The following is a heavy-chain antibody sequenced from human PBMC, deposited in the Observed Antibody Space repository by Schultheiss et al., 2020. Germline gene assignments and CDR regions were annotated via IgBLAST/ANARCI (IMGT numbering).Heavy chain of an antibody. J-gene: IGHJ5*02. Sequence: SETLSLTCTVSGGSISSYYWSWIRQPPGKGLEWIGYIYYSGSTNYNPSLKSRVTISVDTSKNQFSLKLSSVTAADTDVYYCAREATSGLGYFDPWGQGTRVTVSS. CDR2: IYYSGST. D-gene: IGHD1-26*01. CDR1: GGSISSYY. CDR3: AREATSGLGYFDP. V-gene: IGHV4-59*12.